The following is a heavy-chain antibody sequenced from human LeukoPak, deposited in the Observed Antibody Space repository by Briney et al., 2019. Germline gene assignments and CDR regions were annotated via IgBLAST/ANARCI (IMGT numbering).Heavy chain of an antibody. CDR3: AKDHQAVPAAIFDY. Sequence: PGGSLRLSCAASGFTFSSYSMNWVRQAPGKGLEWVSAISGSGGSTYYADSVKGRFTISRDNSKNTLYLQMNSLRAEDTAVYYCAKDHQAVPAAIFDYWGQGTLVTVSS. J-gene: IGHJ4*02. V-gene: IGHV3-23*01. D-gene: IGHD2-2*01. CDR2: ISGSGGST. CDR1: GFTFSSYS.